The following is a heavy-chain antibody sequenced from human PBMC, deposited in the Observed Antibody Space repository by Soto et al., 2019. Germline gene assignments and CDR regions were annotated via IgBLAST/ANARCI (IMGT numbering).Heavy chain of an antibody. CDR2: ISTYNGNT. CDR1: GYTFTSYG. CDR3: AREMVRGVGSDY. Sequence: QVQLVQSGAEVKKPGASVKVSCKASGYTFTSYGISWVRQAPGQGLEWMGWISTYNGNTKYAQKLKGRXXMXPXISTGTAYMELRSLRSDDTAVFSCAREMVRGVGSDYWGQGTLVTVSS. J-gene: IGHJ4*02. D-gene: IGHD3-10*01. V-gene: IGHV1-18*01.